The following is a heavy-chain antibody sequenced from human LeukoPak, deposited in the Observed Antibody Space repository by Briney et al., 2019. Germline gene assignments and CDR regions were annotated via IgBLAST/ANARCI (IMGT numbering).Heavy chain of an antibody. CDR2: ISAYNGYT. CDR1: GYTFTSYC. J-gene: IGHJ6*02. Sequence: ASVKVSCKASGYTFTSYCISWVRQAPGQGLEWMGWISAYNGYTNDAQKLQGRDTMTTDTSTSTAYMELTSLRSDDPAVYYCARDLRSEWLRFSYYYGMDVWGQGTTVTVSS. V-gene: IGHV1-18*01. D-gene: IGHD5-12*01. CDR3: ARDLRSEWLRFSYYYGMDV.